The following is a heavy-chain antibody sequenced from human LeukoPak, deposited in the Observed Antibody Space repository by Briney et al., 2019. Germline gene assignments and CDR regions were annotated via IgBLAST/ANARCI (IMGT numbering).Heavy chain of an antibody. CDR2: NSWVDDK. CDR1: WFSFSTSGAG. D-gene: IGHD4-17*01. V-gene: IGHV2-5*02. CDR3: AHSVDYGGYWGLFDP. J-gene: IGHJ5*02. Sequence: SAPTLVKPTQTLTLTFTFSWFSFSTSGAGVGWVRQPPVKALERLALNSWVDDKRYRPSLKSKINITMDPSKNTAVLTFINIYPVVTATYYCAHSVDYGGYWGLFDPWGQGTLVTVSS.